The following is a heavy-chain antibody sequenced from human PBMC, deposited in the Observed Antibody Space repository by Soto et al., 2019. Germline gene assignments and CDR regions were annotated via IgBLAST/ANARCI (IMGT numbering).Heavy chain of an antibody. CDR1: GDTFTANY. J-gene: IGHJ4*02. Sequence: GASVKVSCKASGDTFTANYIHWVRQAPGQGFEWMGWINPKSGGTKYPQKFQGRVTMTRDTSLSTVYMTLTSLKTEDTAVYYCTTPNMTQANWGQGTLVTVSS. CDR2: INPKSGGT. CDR3: TTPNMTQAN. V-gene: IGHV1-2*02.